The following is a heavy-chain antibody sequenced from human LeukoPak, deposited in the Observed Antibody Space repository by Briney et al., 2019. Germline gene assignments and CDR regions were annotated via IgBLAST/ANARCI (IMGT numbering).Heavy chain of an antibody. D-gene: IGHD1-7*01. CDR1: GFTFSSYA. Sequence: GGSLRLSCAASGFTFSSYALRWVRQAPGKGLEWVAVISYDGRNQYYAGSVKGRFTISRDNSKNTLYLQMNSLRAEDTAVYYCARAPGGELELRPDYYYYGMDVWGQGTTVTVSS. V-gene: IGHV3-30*04. CDR2: ISYDGRNQ. J-gene: IGHJ6*02. CDR3: ARAPGGELELRPDYYYYGMDV.